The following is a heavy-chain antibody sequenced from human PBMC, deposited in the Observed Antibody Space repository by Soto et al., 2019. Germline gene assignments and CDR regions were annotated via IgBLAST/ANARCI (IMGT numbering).Heavy chain of an antibody. Sequence: GGSLRLSCAASGFSVSGNYMSWVGQAPGKGLEWVSVIYGGGSTYDADSVKGRVTISRDNSKNTVYLQMNSLRVEDAAVYYCARETRDYDYYALDVWGQGTTVTVSS. V-gene: IGHV3-53*01. CDR3: ARETRDYDYYALDV. J-gene: IGHJ6*02. CDR2: IYGGGST. CDR1: GFSVSGNY.